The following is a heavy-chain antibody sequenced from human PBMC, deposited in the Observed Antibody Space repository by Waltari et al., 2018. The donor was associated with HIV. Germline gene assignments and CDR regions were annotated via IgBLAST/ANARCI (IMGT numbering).Heavy chain of an antibody. CDR1: GGSISSGSYY. CDR2: IYTSAST. D-gene: IGHD3-3*01. CDR3: ARAYYDFWSGTGSSGNWFDP. Sequence: QVQLQESGPGLVKPSQTLSLTCTVSGGSISSGSYYWSWIRPPAGKGLELIGRIYTSASTNYNPSLESRVTISVDTSRNQFSLKLRSVTAADTAVYYCARAYYDFWSGTGSSGNWFDPWGQGTLVTVSS. J-gene: IGHJ5*02. V-gene: IGHV4-61*02.